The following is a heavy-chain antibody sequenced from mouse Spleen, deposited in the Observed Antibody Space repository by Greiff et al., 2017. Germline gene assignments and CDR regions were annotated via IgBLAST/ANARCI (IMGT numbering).Heavy chain of an antibody. V-gene: IGHV5-9-3*01. CDR2: ISSGGSYT. CDR3: ARHNYSYAGFAY. Sequence: EVQVVESGGGLVKPGGSLKLSCAASGFTFSSYAMSWVRQTPEKRLEWVATISSGGSYTYYPDSVKGRFTISRDNAKNTLYLQMSSLRSEDTAMYYCARHNYSYAGFAYWGQGTLVTVSA. D-gene: IGHD2-12*01. J-gene: IGHJ3*01. CDR1: GFTFSSYA.